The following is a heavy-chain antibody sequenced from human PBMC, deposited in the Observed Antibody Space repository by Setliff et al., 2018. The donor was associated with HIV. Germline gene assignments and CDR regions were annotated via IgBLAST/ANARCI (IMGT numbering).Heavy chain of an antibody. J-gene: IGHJ6*03. CDR2: IYYSGST. V-gene: IGHV4-59*08. CDR3: ARHDHSDNLSYPMDV. CDR1: GGSISSYY. Sequence: SETLSLTCTVSGGSISSYYWSWIRQPPGKGLEWIGYIYYSGSTNYNPSLESRVSISVDTSKNQFSLKLKSVTAADTAVYYCARHDHSDNLSYPMDVWGKGTTVTVS. D-gene: IGHD3-22*01.